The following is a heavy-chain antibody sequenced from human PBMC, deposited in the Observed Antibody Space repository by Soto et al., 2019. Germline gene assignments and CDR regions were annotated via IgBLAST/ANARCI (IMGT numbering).Heavy chain of an antibody. Sequence: SETLSLTCTVSGGSISSGGYYWSWIRQHPGKGLEWIGYIYYSGSTYYNPSLKSRVTISVDTSKNQFSLKLSSVTAADTAVYYCARASRHPLSGSYGNDYWGQGTLVTVSS. CDR3: ARASRHPLSGSYGNDY. CDR1: GGSISSGGYY. J-gene: IGHJ4*02. D-gene: IGHD1-26*01. V-gene: IGHV4-31*03. CDR2: IYYSGST.